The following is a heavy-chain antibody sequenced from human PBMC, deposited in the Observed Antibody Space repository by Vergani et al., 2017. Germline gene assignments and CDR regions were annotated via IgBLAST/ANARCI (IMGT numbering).Heavy chain of an antibody. CDR3: AREPPLTEFFDY. CDR1: GYTFTAYY. J-gene: IGHJ4*02. D-gene: IGHD2-21*02. V-gene: IGHV1-46*01. Sequence: QVQLVQSGAEVGKPGASVKISCKVSGYTFTAYYIHWVRQAPEQGLEWVGVISPDGFSTFYPQKFQGRVTITRDKSTSTVYVEVTSLRSDDTAVYYCAREPPLTEFFDYWGQGTLVTVSS. CDR2: ISPDGFST.